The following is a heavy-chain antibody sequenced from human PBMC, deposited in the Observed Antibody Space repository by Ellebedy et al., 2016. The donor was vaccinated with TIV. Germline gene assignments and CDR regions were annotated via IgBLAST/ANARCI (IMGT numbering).Heavy chain of an antibody. D-gene: IGHD5-12*01. CDR1: GFTFSDYY. CDR3: ARDFGHSGYDLLDY. V-gene: IGHV3-7*01. J-gene: IGHJ4*02. Sequence: GESLKISCAASGFTFSDYYMNWIRQAPGKGLEWMANMRQDGSQKNYGDSVKGRFTISRDNARDSLYLQMDSLRVEDTAVYYCARDFGHSGYDLLDYWGQGTLVTVSS. CDR2: MRQDGSQK.